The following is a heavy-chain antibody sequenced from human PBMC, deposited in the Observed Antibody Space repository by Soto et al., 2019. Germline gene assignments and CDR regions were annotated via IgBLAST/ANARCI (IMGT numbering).Heavy chain of an antibody. D-gene: IGHD4-4*01. Sequence: EVQLVESGGGLVQPGGSLRLSCAVSGFSFISAWMTWIRQAPGKGLERVAIMNEDGSERYYVDSVKGRFTISRDNAKNALFLQMNSLRVEDTAVYFCARDRAYSRFDYWGQGSLVTVSS. CDR3: ARDRAYSRFDY. CDR2: MNEDGSER. J-gene: IGHJ4*02. CDR1: GFSFISAW. V-gene: IGHV3-7*03.